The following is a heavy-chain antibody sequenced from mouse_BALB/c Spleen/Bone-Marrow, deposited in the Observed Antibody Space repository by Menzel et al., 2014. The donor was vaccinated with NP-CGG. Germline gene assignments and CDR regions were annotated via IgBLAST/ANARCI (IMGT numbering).Heavy chain of an antibody. J-gene: IGHJ1*01. V-gene: IGHV5-6*01. D-gene: IGHD2-3*01. CDR3: ARRGYDNSYWYFGV. CDR2: ISTGGSQT. Sequence: EVQLVESGGDLVKPGGSLKLSCAASGFTFSSYGMSWVRQTQDKRLEWVATISTGGSQTYYTDSVKGRFTISRDNAKNTLYLQMSSLKSEDSAIYYCARRGYDNSYWYFGVWGAGTTVTVSS. CDR1: GFTFSSYG.